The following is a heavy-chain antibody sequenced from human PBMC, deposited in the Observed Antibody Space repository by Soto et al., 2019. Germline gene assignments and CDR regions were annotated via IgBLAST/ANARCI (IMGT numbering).Heavy chain of an antibody. J-gene: IGHJ6*02. V-gene: IGHV4-34*01. CDR2: INHSGST. D-gene: IGHD6-13*01. CDR3: AREAGVISSAGEPYYYYGMDV. CDR1: GGSFSGYY. Sequence: SETLSLTCAVYGGSFSGYYWRWIRQPPGKGLEWIGEINHSGSTNYNPSLKSRVTVLIDTSKNLFFLKVSSVTAADTAVYYCAREAGVISSAGEPYYYYGMDVWGQGTTVTVSS.